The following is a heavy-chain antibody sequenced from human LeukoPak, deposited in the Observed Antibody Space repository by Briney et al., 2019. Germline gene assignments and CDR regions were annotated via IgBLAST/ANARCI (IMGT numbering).Heavy chain of an antibody. V-gene: IGHV3-23*01. CDR1: GFTFSAYA. D-gene: IGHD2-15*01. J-gene: IGHJ4*02. CDR3: AKGPLYCSGASCYSVDY. CDR2: ISRSSNNT. Sequence: PGGSLRLSCAASGFTFSAYAMSWVRQAPGKGLEWVSTISRSSNNTYYAESVKGRFTISRDNSRTTLSLHMSSLRGDDTAVHYCAKGPLYCSGASCYSVDYWGQGTLVTVSS.